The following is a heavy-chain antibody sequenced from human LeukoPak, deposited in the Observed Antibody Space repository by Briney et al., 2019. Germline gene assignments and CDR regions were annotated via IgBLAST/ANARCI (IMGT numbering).Heavy chain of an antibody. V-gene: IGHV4-61*02. Sequence: PSETLSLTFTVSGGSFSSGSYYWRWIRLPAGKGLEWIGRIYTSGSTNYNPSLKSRVTISVDTSKNQFSLKLSSVTAADTAVYYCARGARGVYYYMDVWGKGTTVTVSS. CDR1: GGSFSSGSYY. J-gene: IGHJ6*03. CDR2: IYTSGST. D-gene: IGHD3-3*01. CDR3: ARGARGVYYYMDV.